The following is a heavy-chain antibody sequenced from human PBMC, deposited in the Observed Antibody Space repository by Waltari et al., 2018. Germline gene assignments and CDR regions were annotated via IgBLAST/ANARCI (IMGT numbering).Heavy chain of an antibody. CDR3: ARGWIGTTSLGHDGMDV. J-gene: IGHJ6*02. Sequence: EVQLVESGGGLIQPGGSLRLSCAVSGFTVSTNYMSWVRQAPGKGVEWVLVIYTGGDTYYADCVKSRFSISRDNSKNTLYLQMNSLRVEDTAIYYCARGWIGTTSLGHDGMDVWGQGTTVTVSS. CDR2: IYTGGDT. V-gene: IGHV3-53*01. D-gene: IGHD4-17*01. CDR1: GFTVSTNY.